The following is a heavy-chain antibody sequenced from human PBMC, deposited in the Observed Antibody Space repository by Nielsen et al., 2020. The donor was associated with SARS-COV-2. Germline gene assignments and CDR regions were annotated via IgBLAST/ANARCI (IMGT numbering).Heavy chain of an antibody. CDR3: ARREDIVLMVYESYGMDV. CDR2: ISSSSSTI. J-gene: IGHJ6*02. V-gene: IGHV3-48*03. D-gene: IGHD2-8*01. Sequence: WIRQPPGKGLEWVSYISSSSSTIYYADSVKGRFTISRDNAKNSLYLQMNSLRAEDTAVYYCARREDIVLMVYESYGMDVWGQGTTVTVSS.